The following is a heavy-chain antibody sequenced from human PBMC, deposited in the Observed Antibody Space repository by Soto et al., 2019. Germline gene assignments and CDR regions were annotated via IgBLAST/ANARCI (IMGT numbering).Heavy chain of an antibody. D-gene: IGHD1-26*01. V-gene: IGHV1-8*01. Sequence: QEQLVQSGAEVKKPGASVKVSCKASGYTFTSYDITWVRQATGQGLEWMGWMNPNSGNTGYAQKSQGRVTITRNTSIGTAYMEMSSLRSEDTAVYYCATERWEDAFDIWGQGTMVTVSS. CDR2: MNPNSGNT. J-gene: IGHJ3*02. CDR3: ATERWEDAFDI. CDR1: GYTFTSYD.